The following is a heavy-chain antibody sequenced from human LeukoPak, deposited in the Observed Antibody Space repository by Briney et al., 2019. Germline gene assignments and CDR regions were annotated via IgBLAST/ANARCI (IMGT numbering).Heavy chain of an antibody. CDR3: ARDLEGGIFNY. Sequence: SETLSLTCTVSGDSISSYYWSWIRQPPGKGLEWIGYIYYSGSTNYNPSLKSRVTISVDTSKNQFSLKLSSVTAADTAVYYCARDLEGGIFNYWGQGTLVTVSS. CDR1: GDSISSYY. V-gene: IGHV4-59*12. J-gene: IGHJ4*02. CDR2: IYYSGST. D-gene: IGHD2-15*01.